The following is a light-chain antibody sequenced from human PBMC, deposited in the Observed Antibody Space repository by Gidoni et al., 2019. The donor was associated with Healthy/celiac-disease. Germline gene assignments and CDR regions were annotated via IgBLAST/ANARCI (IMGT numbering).Light chain of an antibody. CDR2: QDS. CDR3: QAWDSSVV. Sequence: SYELTQPPSVSVSPGQTASITCSGDKLGDKYACWYQQKPGQSPVLVIYQDSKLPSGIPERFSGSNSGNTATLTISGTQPMDEADYYCQAWDSSVVFGGGTKLTVL. V-gene: IGLV3-1*01. J-gene: IGLJ2*01. CDR1: KLGDKY.